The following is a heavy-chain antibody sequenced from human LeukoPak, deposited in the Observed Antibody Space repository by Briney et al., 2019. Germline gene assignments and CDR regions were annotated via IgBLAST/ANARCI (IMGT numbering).Heavy chain of an antibody. D-gene: IGHD6-13*01. CDR1: GFTFSNYG. CDR3: TRGGATSSWYWFF. CDR2: INKDGSEQ. V-gene: IGHV3-7*01. Sequence: PGGSLRLSCATSGFTFSNYGFHWVRQAPDKGLEWVASINKDGSEQYYVDSVKGRFTISRDNAKNSLSLQVSSLRAEDTAVYYCTRGGATSSWYWFFWGQGTLVTVSS. J-gene: IGHJ4*02.